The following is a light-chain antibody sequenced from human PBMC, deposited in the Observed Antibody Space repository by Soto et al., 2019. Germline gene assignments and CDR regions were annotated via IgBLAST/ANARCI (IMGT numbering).Light chain of an antibody. CDR1: QSVTSSY. J-gene: IGKJ2*01. CDR3: QQRYSTPYT. CDR2: GAS. Sequence: EIVLTQSPGTLSLSPGERATLSCRASQSVTSSYLAWYQQKPGQAPRLLIYGASSRATGIPDRFSGRGSGTDFTLTISSLQPEDFATYYCQQRYSTPYTFGQGTKLEIK. V-gene: IGKV3-20*01.